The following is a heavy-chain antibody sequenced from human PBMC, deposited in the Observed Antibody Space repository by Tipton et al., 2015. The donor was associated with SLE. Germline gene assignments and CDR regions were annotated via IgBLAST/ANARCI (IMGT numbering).Heavy chain of an antibody. Sequence: SLRLSCAASGFTFSDYYMTWIRQAPGKGLEWISYISSSGISTNHADSVKGRFTISRDNAENSLYLQMNSLRAEDTAVYYCARANGFISYAFDIWGRGTMVTVSS. V-gene: IGHV3-11*05. CDR1: GFTFSDYY. J-gene: IGHJ3*02. CDR3: ARANGFISYAFDI. CDR2: ISSSGIST. D-gene: IGHD2-8*01.